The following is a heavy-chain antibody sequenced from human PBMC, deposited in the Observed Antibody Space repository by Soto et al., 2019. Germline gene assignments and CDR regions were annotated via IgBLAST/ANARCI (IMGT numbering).Heavy chain of an antibody. CDR3: AKERAGPSGYYFDY. J-gene: IGHJ4*02. CDR2: ISYDGSNK. V-gene: IGHV3-30*18. Sequence: GGSLRLSCAASGFTFSSYGMHWVRQAPGKGLEWVAVISYDGSNKYYADSVKGRFTISRDNSKNTLYMQMNSLRAEDTAVYYCAKERAGPSGYYFDYWGQGTLVTVSS. D-gene: IGHD3-22*01. CDR1: GFTFSSYG.